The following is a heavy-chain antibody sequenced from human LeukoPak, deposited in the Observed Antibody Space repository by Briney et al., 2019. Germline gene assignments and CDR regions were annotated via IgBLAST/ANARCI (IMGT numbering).Heavy chain of an antibody. CDR3: AKDRHAPGRYCSSTSCFPFDS. CDR1: GFTFSSYA. D-gene: IGHD2-2*01. CDR2: ISGSGGST. V-gene: IGHV3-23*01. J-gene: IGHJ5*01. Sequence: GGSLRLSCVVSGFTFSSYAMSWVRQAPGKGLEWLSGISGSGGSTYYADSVKGRFTISRDNTKNTLYLQMNSLRAEDTAVYYCAKDRHAPGRYCSSTSCFPFDSWGQGTLVTVSS.